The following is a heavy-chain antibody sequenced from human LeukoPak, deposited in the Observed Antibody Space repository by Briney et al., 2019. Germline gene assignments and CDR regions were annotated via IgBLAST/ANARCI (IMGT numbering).Heavy chain of an antibody. Sequence: SETLSLTCTVSGGSISSYYWSWIRQPAGKGLEWIGRIYTSGSTNYNPSLKSRVTMSVDTPKNQFSLKLSSVTAADTAVYYCATIAAAGGGYYFDYWGQGTLVTVSS. D-gene: IGHD6-13*01. V-gene: IGHV4-4*07. CDR2: IYTSGST. CDR1: GGSISSYY. J-gene: IGHJ4*02. CDR3: ATIAAAGGGYYFDY.